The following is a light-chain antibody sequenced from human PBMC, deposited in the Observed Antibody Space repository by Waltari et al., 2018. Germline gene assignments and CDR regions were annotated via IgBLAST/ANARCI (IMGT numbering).Light chain of an antibody. CDR1: HSISNN. J-gene: IGKJ3*01. CDR3: QQYNNWPPVFT. V-gene: IGKV3-15*01. CDR2: GAS. Sequence: EIVLTQSPATLTVSPGESCTVPCRASHSISNNLAWYHQKPGQAPRLLLYGASARATGIPARFSGSGSGTEFTLTISSLQSEDFAIYYCQQYNNWPPVFTFGPGTKVDF.